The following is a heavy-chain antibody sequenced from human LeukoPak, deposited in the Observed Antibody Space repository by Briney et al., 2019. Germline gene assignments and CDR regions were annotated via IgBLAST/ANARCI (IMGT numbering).Heavy chain of an antibody. CDR2: IRYDGSNK. CDR1: GFTFSSYG. V-gene: IGHV3-30*02. D-gene: IGHD6-19*01. J-gene: IGHJ4*02. Sequence: PGGSLRLSCAASGFTFSSYGMHWVRQAPGKGLEWVALIRYDGSNKYYADSVQGRFTISRDNSKNTVYLQMNSLRAEDTAVYYCAKDLVAVATPTPIDYWGQGTLVTVSS. CDR3: AKDLVAVATPTPIDY.